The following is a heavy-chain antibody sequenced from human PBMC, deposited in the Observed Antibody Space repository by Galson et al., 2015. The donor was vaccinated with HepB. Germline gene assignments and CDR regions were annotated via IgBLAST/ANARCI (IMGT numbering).Heavy chain of an antibody. V-gene: IGHV1-46*04. CDR3: ARGNGMGSGAFDI. CDR2: IKPSGGST. Sequence: SVKVSCKASGYTFTSYYMHWVRQAPGQGLEWMGIIKPSGGSTSYAQKLQGRVTMTRDTSTSTVYMELSSLRSEDTAVYYCARGNGMGSGAFDIWGQGTMVTVSS. D-gene: IGHD3-10*01. J-gene: IGHJ3*02. CDR1: GYTFTSYY.